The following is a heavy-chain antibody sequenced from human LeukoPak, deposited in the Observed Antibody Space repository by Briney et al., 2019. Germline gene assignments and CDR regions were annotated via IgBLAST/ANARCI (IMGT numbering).Heavy chain of an antibody. V-gene: IGHV3-53*01. CDR3: AKGNYYDSSSYLYYFDY. Sequence: PGGSLRLSCAASGFTVSSNYMSWVRQAPGKGLEWVSVIYSGGRTYYADSVKGRFTISRDNSKNTLYLQMHSLRAEDTAVYYCAKGNYYDSSSYLYYFDYWGQGTLVTVSS. D-gene: IGHD3-22*01. J-gene: IGHJ4*02. CDR2: IYSGGRT. CDR1: GFTVSSNY.